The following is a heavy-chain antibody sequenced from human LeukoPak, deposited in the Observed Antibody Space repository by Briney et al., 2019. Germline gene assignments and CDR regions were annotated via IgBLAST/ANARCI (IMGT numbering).Heavy chain of an antibody. CDR1: GGSFSGYY. J-gene: IGHJ4*02. CDR2: INHSGST. Sequence: PSETLSLTCAVYGGSFSGYYWSWIRQPPGKGLEGIGEINHSGSTNYNPSLKSRVTISVDTSKNQFSLKLSSVTAADTAVYYCARDIGSGSYYINDYWGQGTLVTVSS. CDR3: ARDIGSGSYYINDY. V-gene: IGHV4-34*01. D-gene: IGHD3-10*01.